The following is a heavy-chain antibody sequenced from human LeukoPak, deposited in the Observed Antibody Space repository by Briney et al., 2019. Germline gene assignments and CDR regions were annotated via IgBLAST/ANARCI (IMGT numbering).Heavy chain of an antibody. CDR2: IYYSGST. J-gene: IGHJ4*02. CDR3: AYHTSPSY. CDR1: GGSISSSSYS. V-gene: IGHV4-39*01. Sequence: SETLSLTCTVSGGSISSSSYSWGWIRQPPGKGLEWIGRIYYSGSTYYNPSLKSRVTLSVDTSKNQFSLKVHSVTAADTAVYYCAYHTSPSYWGQGTLVTVSS. D-gene: IGHD1-26*01.